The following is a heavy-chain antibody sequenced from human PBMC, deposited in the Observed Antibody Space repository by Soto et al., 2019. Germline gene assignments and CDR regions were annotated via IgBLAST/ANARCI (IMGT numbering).Heavy chain of an antibody. CDR1: GYTFTSYA. D-gene: IGHD2-2*01. CDR3: ARAPCITRCPDY. V-gene: IGHV1-3*01. CDR2: INAGNGNT. J-gene: IGHJ4*02. Sequence: QVQLVQSGAEVKKPGASVKVSCTASGYTFTSYAMHWVRQAPGQRLEWMGWINAGNGNTKYSQKCQGRVTITMDTSASTGYMELLSLRSDDTAVYYCARAPCITRCPDYWGQGTRVTGPS.